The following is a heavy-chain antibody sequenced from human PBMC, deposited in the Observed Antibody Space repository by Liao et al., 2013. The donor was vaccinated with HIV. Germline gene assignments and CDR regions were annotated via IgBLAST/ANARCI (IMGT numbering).Heavy chain of an antibody. D-gene: IGHD3-3*01. V-gene: IGHV4-34*01. J-gene: IGHJ4*02. CDR3: ARDPYDFWSGYHYYYFDY. CDR2: INHSGST. Sequence: QVQLQQWGAGLLKPSETLSLTCAVYGGSFSGYYWSWIRQPPGKGLEWIGEINHSGSTNYNPSLKSRVTISVDTSKNQFSLKLSSVTAADTAVYYCARDPYDFWSGYHYYYFDYWGQGTLVTVSS. CDR1: GGSFSGYY.